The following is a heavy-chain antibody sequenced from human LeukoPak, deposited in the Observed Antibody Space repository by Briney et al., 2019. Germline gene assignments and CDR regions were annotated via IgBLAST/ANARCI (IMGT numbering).Heavy chain of an antibody. V-gene: IGHV3-53*01. Sequence: AGGSLRLSCAASGFTVRNNFMYWVRQAPGKGLEWVSVIRSGGDTHYADSVKGRFTISRDDSKNTLYLQMNSLRTEDTAVYYCAREENGGVYDDGFDIWGHGTMVTVSS. CDR2: IRSGGDT. D-gene: IGHD5/OR15-5a*01. J-gene: IGHJ3*02. CDR1: GFTVRNNF. CDR3: AREENGGVYDDGFDI.